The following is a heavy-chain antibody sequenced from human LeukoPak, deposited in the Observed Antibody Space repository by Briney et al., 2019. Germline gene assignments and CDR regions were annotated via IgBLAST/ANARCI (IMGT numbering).Heavy chain of an antibody. CDR2: ISYDGSDT. Sequence: GGSLRLSCAASGFTFSSYAMHWVRQAPGKGLEWVAIISYDGSDTYYTDSVKGRFTISRDNSKNALYLQMNSLRAEDTAVYYCASARVVEVLATPTALDYWGQGTLVTVSS. V-gene: IGHV3-30-3*01. CDR3: ASARVVEVLATPTALDY. D-gene: IGHD2-15*01. J-gene: IGHJ4*02. CDR1: GFTFSSYA.